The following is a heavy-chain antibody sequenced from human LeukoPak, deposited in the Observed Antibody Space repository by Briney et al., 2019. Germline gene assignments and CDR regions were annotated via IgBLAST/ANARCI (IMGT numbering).Heavy chain of an antibody. D-gene: IGHD2/OR15-2a*01. V-gene: IGHV3-11*01. Sequence: KTGGSLTLTCKVSGLTFSDSCLSWIRQTPGKELEWLSYISNSGGPTFYATSVKGRFTISRDNAQKTPFLQMNTLRADDTAVYYCATTRPPRGANIYYYGMDFWGQGTTVTVSS. CDR3: ATTRPPRGANIYYYGMDF. CDR1: GLTFSDSC. CDR2: ISNSGGPT. J-gene: IGHJ6*02.